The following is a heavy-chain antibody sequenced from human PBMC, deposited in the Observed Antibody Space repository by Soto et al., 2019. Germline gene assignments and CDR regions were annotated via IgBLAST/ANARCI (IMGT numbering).Heavy chain of an antibody. Sequence: QVPLVQSGAEVKKPGASVKVSCKASGYTFTSYGISWVRQAPGQGLEWMGWISAYNGNTNYAQKLQGRVTMTTDTSTSTAYMELRSLRSDDTAVYYCARVFKGYHYYDSSGYYRPFDYWGQGTLVTVSS. D-gene: IGHD3-22*01. CDR3: ARVFKGYHYYDSSGYYRPFDY. CDR1: GYTFTSYG. V-gene: IGHV1-18*01. J-gene: IGHJ4*02. CDR2: ISAYNGNT.